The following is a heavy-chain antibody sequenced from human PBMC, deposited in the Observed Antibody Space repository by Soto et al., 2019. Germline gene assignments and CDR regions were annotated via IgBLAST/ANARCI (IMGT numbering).Heavy chain of an antibody. J-gene: IGHJ4*02. CDR1: GGSFSGHL. CDR2: INDSGTT. V-gene: IGHV4-34*01. Sequence: SXTLCLTRAVYGGSFSGHLWSCIRQPPVKALQWIGEINDSGTTNYNPSLKSRVNISVDTSKNLFSLKLCFLTAADTAVYYCARYSLSIDYWGQGALVTVSS. D-gene: IGHD2-21*01. CDR3: ARYSLSIDY.